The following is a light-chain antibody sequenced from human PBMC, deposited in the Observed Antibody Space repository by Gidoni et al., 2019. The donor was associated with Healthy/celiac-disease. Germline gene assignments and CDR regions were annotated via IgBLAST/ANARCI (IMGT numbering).Light chain of an antibody. CDR3: QQYGSSQWT. CDR2: GAS. V-gene: IGKV3-20*01. Sequence: EIVLTQSPGTLSLSPGERPTLSCRASQSVSSSYLAWYQQKPGQAPRLLIYGASSRATGIPDRFSGSGAGTDFTLTISRLEHEDFAVYYCQQYGSSQWTFGQGTKVEIK. CDR1: QSVSSSY. J-gene: IGKJ1*01.